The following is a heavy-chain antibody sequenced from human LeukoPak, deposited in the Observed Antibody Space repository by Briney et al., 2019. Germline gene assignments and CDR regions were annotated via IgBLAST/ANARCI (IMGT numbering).Heavy chain of an antibody. J-gene: IGHJ5*01. Sequence: GGSLRLSCVASGFTFSSFGMSWVRQAPGKRLEWVSAVSGSGDATYYADSVKGRFTISRDNSENTLYLQMDSLRVEDTAVYYCAKLRVLSSSSENNWFDSWGQGTLVTVYS. V-gene: IGHV3-23*01. D-gene: IGHD6-6*01. CDR1: GFTFSSFG. CDR3: AKLRVLSSSSENNWFDS. CDR2: VSGSGDAT.